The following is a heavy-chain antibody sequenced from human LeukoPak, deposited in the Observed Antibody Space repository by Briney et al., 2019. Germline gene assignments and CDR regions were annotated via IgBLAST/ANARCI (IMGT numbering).Heavy chain of an antibody. J-gene: IGHJ5*02. CDR1: GYTFSGYY. V-gene: IGHV1-2*02. CDR2: INPKNGGT. CDR3: AREGDVVADVNWFDP. D-gene: IGHD2-2*01. Sequence: ASVKVSCNSSGYTFSGYYMHWVRQAPGQGPEWMGWINPKNGGTKYAQKFQGRVTMTRDTSISTAYMELSRLRSDDTAVYYCAREGDVVADVNWFDPWGQGTLVTVSS.